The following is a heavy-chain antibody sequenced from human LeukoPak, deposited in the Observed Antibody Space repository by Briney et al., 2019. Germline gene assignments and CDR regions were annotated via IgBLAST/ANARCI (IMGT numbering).Heavy chain of an antibody. D-gene: IGHD5-18*01. V-gene: IGHV4-59*01. CDR1: GGSFSGYY. CDR2: IYYSGST. Sequence: PSETLSLTCAVYGGSFSGYYWSWIRQPPGKGLEWIGYIYYSGSTNSNPSLKSRVIISVDTSKNQFSLKLSSVTAADTAVYYCARHEDTAMVVSPFDYWGQGTLVTVSS. CDR3: ARHEDTAMVVSPFDY. J-gene: IGHJ4*02.